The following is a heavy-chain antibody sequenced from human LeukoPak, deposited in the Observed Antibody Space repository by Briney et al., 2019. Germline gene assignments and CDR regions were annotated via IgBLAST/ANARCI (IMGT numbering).Heavy chain of an antibody. J-gene: IGHJ4*01. CDR3: ARDDGYGSYFDY. CDR2: ISSSGSTI. V-gene: IGHV3-48*03. D-gene: IGHD3-10*01. Sequence: GGSLRLSCAASGFTFSSYEMNWVRQAPGKGLEWVSYISSSGSTIYYADSVKGRFTISRDNAKNSLYLQMNSLRAEDTAVYYCARDDGYGSYFDYWGQEPWSPSPQ. CDR1: GFTFSSYE.